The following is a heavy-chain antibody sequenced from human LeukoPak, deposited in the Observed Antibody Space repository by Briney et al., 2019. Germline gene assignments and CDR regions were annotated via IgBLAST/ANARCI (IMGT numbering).Heavy chain of an antibody. J-gene: IGHJ4*02. V-gene: IGHV1-69*04. D-gene: IGHD3-22*01. CDR1: GSTFSSYA. Sequence: SVKVSCKASGSTFSSYAISWVRQAPGQGLEWMGRIIPILGIANYAQKFQGRVTITADKSTSTAYMELSSLRSEDTAVYYCARDQSSMIADYWGQGTLVTVSS. CDR2: IIPILGIA. CDR3: ARDQSSMIADY.